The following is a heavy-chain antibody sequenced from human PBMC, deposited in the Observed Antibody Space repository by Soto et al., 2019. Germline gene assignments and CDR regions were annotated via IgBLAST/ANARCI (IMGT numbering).Heavy chain of an antibody. V-gene: IGHV3-30*18. D-gene: IGHD4-17*01. CDR3: AKLPYGDYAEFDY. J-gene: IGHJ4*02. CDR2: ISADGSNK. Sequence: QVQLVESGGGVVQPGRSLRLSCAASGFTFFTYAMHWVRQAPGKGLEWVALISADGSNKYYADSVKGRFTISRDNSKNTLFLQMSSLRADDTAVYYCAKLPYGDYAEFDYWGQGALVTVSS. CDR1: GFTFFTYA.